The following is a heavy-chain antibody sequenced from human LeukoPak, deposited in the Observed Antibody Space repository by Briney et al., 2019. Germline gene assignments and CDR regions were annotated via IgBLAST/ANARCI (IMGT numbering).Heavy chain of an antibody. D-gene: IGHD6-19*01. CDR3: ARFSSGWYYFDY. J-gene: IGHJ4*02. CDR2: IGGSGDIT. V-gene: IGHV3-23*01. CDR1: GFTFSSYA. Sequence: GGSLRLSCAASGFTFSSYALSWVRQAPGKGLEWVSAIGGSGDITYYADSVKGRFTISRDNSKNTLYLQMISLRAEDTAVYYCARFSSGWYYFDYWGQGTLVTVSS.